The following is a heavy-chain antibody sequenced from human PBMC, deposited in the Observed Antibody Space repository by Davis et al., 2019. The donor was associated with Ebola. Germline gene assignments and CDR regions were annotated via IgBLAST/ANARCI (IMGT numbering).Heavy chain of an antibody. Sequence: PGGSLRLSCAASGFTFTRFPMHWVRQAPGKGLEWVSAISSSGGSTYYADSVKGRFTISRDNSKNTLYLQMNSLRAEDTAVYYCARVRWGYWGQGTLVTVSS. V-gene: IGHV3-23*01. CDR2: ISSSGGST. J-gene: IGHJ4*02. D-gene: IGHD5-24*01. CDR1: GFTFTRFP. CDR3: ARVRWGY.